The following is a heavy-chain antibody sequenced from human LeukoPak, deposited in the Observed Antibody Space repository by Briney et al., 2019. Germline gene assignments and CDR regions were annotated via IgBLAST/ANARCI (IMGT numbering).Heavy chain of an antibody. V-gene: IGHV6-1*01. CDR1: GDSVSSNSAA. CDR3: TRGAPVGSSREFDY. CDR2: TYYRSKGYN. D-gene: IGHD5-24*01. Sequence: SQTLSLTCDISGDSVSSNSAAWNWIRQSPLRGLEWLGRTYYRSKGYNDYAVSVKSRITINPDTSKNQFSLQLNSVTPEDTAVYYCTRGAPVGSSREFDYWGQGTLVTVSS. J-gene: IGHJ4*02.